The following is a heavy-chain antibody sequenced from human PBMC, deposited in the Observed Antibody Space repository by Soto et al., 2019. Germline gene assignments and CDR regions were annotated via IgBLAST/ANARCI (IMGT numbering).Heavy chain of an antibody. D-gene: IGHD2-21*02. CDR3: ARVPGVVVSADDAFDI. V-gene: IGHV4-4*02. J-gene: IGHJ3*02. Sequence: QVQLQESGPGLVKPSGTLSLTCAVSGGSVSSSNLWSWVRQSPGKGLEWMGEIYHSGSAHYNPSLKRPATISLDKSKNQFSLRLTSVTAADTAVYYCARVPGVVVSADDAFDIWGPGTRVIVSS. CDR2: IYHSGSA. CDR1: GGSVSSSNL.